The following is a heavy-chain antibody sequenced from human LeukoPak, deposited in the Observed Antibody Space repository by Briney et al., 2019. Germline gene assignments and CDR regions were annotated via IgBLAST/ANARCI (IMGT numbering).Heavy chain of an antibody. CDR3: ARGMGGDY. D-gene: IGHD3-16*01. V-gene: IGHV3-23*01. CDR2: ISGSGGST. CDR1: GFTFSSYA. Sequence: GGSLRLSCAASGFTFSSYAMSWVRQAPGKGLEWVSAISGSGGSTYYADSVKGRFTISRDSAKNSLYLQMNSLRAEDTAVYYCARGMGGDYWGQGTLVTVSS. J-gene: IGHJ4*02.